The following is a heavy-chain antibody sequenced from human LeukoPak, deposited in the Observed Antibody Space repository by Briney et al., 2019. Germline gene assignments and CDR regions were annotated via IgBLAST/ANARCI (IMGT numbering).Heavy chain of an antibody. CDR1: GFTFDDFA. J-gene: IGHJ4*02. V-gene: IGHV3-9*01. CDR2: ISWNRGSI. CDR3: AKAASFDWGYYFDY. D-gene: IGHD3-9*01. Sequence: GRSLRLSCAASGFTFDDFAMHWVRQAPGKGLEWVSGISWNRGSIIYADSVKGRFTISRDNAKNSLYLQMNSLRLEDTALYYCAKAASFDWGYYFDYWGQGTLVTVSS.